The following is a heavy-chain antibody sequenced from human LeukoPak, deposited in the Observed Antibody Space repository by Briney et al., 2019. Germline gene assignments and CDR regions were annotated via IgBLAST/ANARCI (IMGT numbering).Heavy chain of an antibody. V-gene: IGHV4-34*01. CDR2: INHSGST. J-gene: IGHJ4*02. CDR1: GGSFSGYY. Sequence: SETLSLTCAVYGGSFSGYYWSWIRQPPGKGLEWIGEINHSGSTNYNPSLKSRVTISVDTSKNQFSLKLSSVTAADTAVYYCASRVGYSYGPRRRGQFDYWGQGTLVTVSS. D-gene: IGHD5-18*01. CDR3: ASRVGYSYGPRRRGQFDY.